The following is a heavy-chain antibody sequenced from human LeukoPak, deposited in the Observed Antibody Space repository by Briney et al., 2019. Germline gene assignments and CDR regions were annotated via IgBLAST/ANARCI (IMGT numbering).Heavy chain of an antibody. J-gene: IGHJ1*01. CDR2: IYSGGST. CDR1: GFTFSSYS. CDR3: ARGGSTVTTSGYFQH. V-gene: IGHV3-66*01. D-gene: IGHD4-17*01. Sequence: GGSLRLSCAASGFTFSSYSMSWVRQAPGKGLEWVSVIYSGGSTYYADSVKGRFTISRDNSKNTLYLQMNSLRAEDTAVYCCARGGSTVTTSGYFQHWGQGTLVTVSS.